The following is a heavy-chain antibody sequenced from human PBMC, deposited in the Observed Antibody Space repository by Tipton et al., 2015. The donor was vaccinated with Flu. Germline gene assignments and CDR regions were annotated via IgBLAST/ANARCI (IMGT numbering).Heavy chain of an antibody. CDR3: ATYLH. Sequence: TLSLTCTVSGGSISSVTYYWGWIRQPPGKGLEWIGNIYYSGNTYSNPSLKSRVTMSVDRSKNQMSLRLNSVTAADTAVYYCATYLHWGRGTLVTVSS. V-gene: IGHV4-39*07. CDR1: GGSISSVTYY. D-gene: IGHD3-16*01. J-gene: IGHJ2*01. CDR2: IYYSGNT.